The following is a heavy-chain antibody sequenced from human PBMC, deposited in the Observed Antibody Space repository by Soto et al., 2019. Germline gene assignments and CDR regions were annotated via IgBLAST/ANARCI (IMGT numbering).Heavy chain of an antibody. CDR3: AKDQGRYSYGYGY. CDR2: ISYDGSNK. CDR1: GFTFSSYG. V-gene: IGHV3-30*18. Sequence: QVQLVESGGGVVQPGRSLRLSCAASGFTFSSYGMHWVRQAPGKGLEWVAVISYDGSNKYYADSVKGRFTISRDNSKNTLYLQMNSLRAEDTAVYYCAKDQGRYSYGYGYWGQGTLVTVSS. J-gene: IGHJ4*02. D-gene: IGHD5-18*01.